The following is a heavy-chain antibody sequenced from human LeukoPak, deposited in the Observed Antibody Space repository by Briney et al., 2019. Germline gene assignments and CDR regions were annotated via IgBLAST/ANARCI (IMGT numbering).Heavy chain of an antibody. J-gene: IGHJ6*03. D-gene: IGHD1-26*01. CDR1: GGSITNDY. CDR3: ARISPSSGTYWGTLYYYMDV. Sequence: SETLSLTCTLSGGSITNDYWTWIRQPPGKGLEWIGYISFSGTTNYNPSLKSRVTISLDTSNSQFSLRLTSVTAADTAVYYCARISPSSGTYWGTLYYYMDVWGKGTTVTVSS. V-gene: IGHV4-59*01. CDR2: ISFSGTT.